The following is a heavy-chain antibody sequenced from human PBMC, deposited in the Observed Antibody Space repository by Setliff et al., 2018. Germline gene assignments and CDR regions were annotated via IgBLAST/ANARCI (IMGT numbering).Heavy chain of an antibody. Sequence: SETLSLTCTVSGDSINSRTNYWSWIRQPAGKGLEWIGHIYTSWSTIYNPSLKSRLTISLDTSKSQFSLNLYSVTAADTAVYYCARTSTGRYFDLWGRGTLVTVSS. CDR2: IYTSWST. CDR3: ARTSTGRYFDL. CDR1: GDSINSRTNY. J-gene: IGHJ2*01. D-gene: IGHD2-2*01. V-gene: IGHV4-61*09.